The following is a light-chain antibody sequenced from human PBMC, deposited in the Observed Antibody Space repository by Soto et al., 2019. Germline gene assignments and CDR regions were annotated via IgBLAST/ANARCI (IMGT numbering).Light chain of an antibody. V-gene: IGKV1-33*01. J-gene: IGKJ2*01. Sequence: DIQMTQSPSSLSASVGDRVTITCQASQDLRNYLDWYQQKPGKAPKLLIYAASNLETGVPSRFSGSGSGTHFTFTISSLQPEDIATYYCHQYDNLPYTFGQGTKLEIK. CDR1: QDLRNY. CDR2: AAS. CDR3: HQYDNLPYT.